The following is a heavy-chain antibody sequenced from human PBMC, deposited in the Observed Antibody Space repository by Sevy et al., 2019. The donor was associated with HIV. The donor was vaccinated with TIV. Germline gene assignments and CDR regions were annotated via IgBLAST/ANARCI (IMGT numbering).Heavy chain of an antibody. Sequence: GESLKISCAASGFTFSSYAMSWVRQAPGKGLEWFSAISGSGGSTYYADSVKGRFTISRDNSKNTLYLQMNSLRAEDTAVYYCAKDTGYDFSNWFDPWGQGTLVTVSS. J-gene: IGHJ5*02. CDR3: AKDTGYDFSNWFDP. CDR1: GFTFSSYA. CDR2: ISGSGGST. D-gene: IGHD3-3*01. V-gene: IGHV3-23*01.